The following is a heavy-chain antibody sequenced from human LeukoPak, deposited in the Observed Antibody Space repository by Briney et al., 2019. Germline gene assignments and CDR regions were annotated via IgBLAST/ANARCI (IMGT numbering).Heavy chain of an antibody. CDR2: ISSSSSYI. CDR3: ARDVRVDPWDCSSTSCSLHFDY. V-gene: IGHV3-21*01. CDR1: GFTFSSYS. J-gene: IGHJ4*02. Sequence: GGSLRLSCAASGFTFSSYSMNWVRQAPGKGLEWVSSISSSSSYIYYADSVKGRFTISRDNAKNSLYLQMNSLRAEDTAVYYCARDVRVDPWDCSSTSCSLHFDYWGQGTLVTVSS. D-gene: IGHD2-2*01.